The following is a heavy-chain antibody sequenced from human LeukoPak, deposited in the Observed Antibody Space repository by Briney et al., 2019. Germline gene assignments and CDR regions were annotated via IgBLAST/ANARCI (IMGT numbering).Heavy chain of an antibody. CDR2: ITSSSDYI. D-gene: IGHD5-18*01. J-gene: IGHJ5*02. CDR3: AREFKSGYGMWA. Sequence: GGSLRLSCTASGFTFSSYSMNWVRQAPGKGLEWVSSITSSSDYIYYADSVKGRFTISRDNAENSLHLQMNSLRADDTAVYYCAREFKSGYGMWAWGQGTLVTVSS. CDR1: GFTFSSYS. V-gene: IGHV3-21*01.